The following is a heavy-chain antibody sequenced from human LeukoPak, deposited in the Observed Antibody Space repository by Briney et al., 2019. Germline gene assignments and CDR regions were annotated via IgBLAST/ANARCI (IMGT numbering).Heavy chain of an antibody. J-gene: IGHJ4*02. D-gene: IGHD3-16*02. V-gene: IGHV3-7*03. Sequence: GGSLRLSCAASGFIFSDFWMTWVRQAPGKGLEWVANIKGDGSEGNYVDSVKGRFTVSRDNAKNLLYLQLNNLRAEDTAVYYCARGGDDYVWGSYRFWGQGTLVTVSS. CDR2: IKGDGSEG. CDR3: ARGGDDYVWGSYRF. CDR1: GFIFSDFW.